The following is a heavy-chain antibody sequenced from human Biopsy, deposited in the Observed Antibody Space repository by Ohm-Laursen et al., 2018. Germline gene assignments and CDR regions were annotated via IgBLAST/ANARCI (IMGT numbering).Heavy chain of an antibody. CDR1: GYSFTNYY. D-gene: IGHD3-16*01. V-gene: IGHV1-46*01. CDR3: ARGPRGLVAIIATAYYFDF. J-gene: IGHJ4*02. Sequence: SVKVSCKASGYSFTNYYLHWVRQAPGQGLQWMGRINPNNDNTIYAQQFQGRVTMTKDTSTSTVYMDLSSLTFDDSAVYYCARGPRGLVAIIATAYYFDFWGQGNPVTVSS. CDR2: INPNNDNT.